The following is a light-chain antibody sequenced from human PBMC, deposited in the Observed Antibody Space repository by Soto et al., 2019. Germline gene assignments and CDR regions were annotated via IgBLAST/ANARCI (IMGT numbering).Light chain of an antibody. CDR3: SSYTTSNTRQIV. V-gene: IGLV2-14*03. J-gene: IGLJ1*01. Sequence: TGXSSDVGGYNYVSWYQHHPGKAPKLIIYDVTNRPSGVSNPFSGSKSGNTASLTISGLQPEDEADYYCSSYTTSNTRQIVFGTGTKVTVL. CDR2: DVT. CDR1: SSDVGGYNY.